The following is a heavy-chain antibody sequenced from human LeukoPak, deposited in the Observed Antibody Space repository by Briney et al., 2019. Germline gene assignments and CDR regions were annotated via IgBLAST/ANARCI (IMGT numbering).Heavy chain of an antibody. CDR2: IKQDGSEK. CDR3: ARAATTGTVDY. V-gene: IGHV3-7*01. D-gene: IGHD6-13*01. J-gene: IGHJ4*02. CDR1: GFTFSSYA. Sequence: GGSLRLSCAASGFTFSSYAMSWVRQAPGKGLEWVANIKQDGSEKYYVDSVKGRFTISRDNAKNSLYLQTNSLRVEDTAEYYCARAATTGTVDYWGQGTLVTVSS.